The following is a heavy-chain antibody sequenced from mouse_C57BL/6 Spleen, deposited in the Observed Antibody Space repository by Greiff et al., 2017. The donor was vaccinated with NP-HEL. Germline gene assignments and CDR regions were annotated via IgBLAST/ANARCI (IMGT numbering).Heavy chain of an antibody. CDR2: IYPGDGDT. J-gene: IGHJ3*01. D-gene: IGHD3-1*01. CDR3: ARRSHLGDFFAY. CDR1: GYAFSSSW. Sequence: QVQLQQSGPELVKPGASVKISCKASGYAFSSSWMNWVKQRPGKGLEWIGRIYPGDGDTNYNGKFKGKATLTADKSSSTAYMQLSSLTSEDSAVYFCARRSHLGDFFAYWGQGTLVTVSA. V-gene: IGHV1-82*01.